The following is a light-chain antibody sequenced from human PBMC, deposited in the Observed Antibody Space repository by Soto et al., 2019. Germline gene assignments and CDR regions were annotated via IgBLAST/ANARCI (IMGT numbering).Light chain of an antibody. CDR3: QQRSSWPLT. Sequence: EIVLTQSPATLSLSPGERATLSCRASQSVGSDLAWYQQKPGQAPRLLIYTAAYRPTGIPARFSGSGSGTDFTLIISSLEAEDFALYDCQQRSSWPLTFGPGTTVDIK. CDR1: QSVGSD. J-gene: IGKJ3*01. CDR2: TAA. V-gene: IGKV3-11*01.